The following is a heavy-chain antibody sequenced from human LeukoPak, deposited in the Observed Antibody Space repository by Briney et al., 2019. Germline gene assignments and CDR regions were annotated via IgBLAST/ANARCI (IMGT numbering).Heavy chain of an antibody. V-gene: IGHV3-7*01. J-gene: IGHJ4*02. CDR3: ARVGYNGWNFEN. Sequence: PGGSLRLSCAASGFTFSSYWMSWVRQAPGKGLQSVAYISQDVSHKYYVDSVKGRFTISRDNAKNSLHLEMNSLRAEDTALHYCARVGYNGWNFENWGQGTLVTVSS. D-gene: IGHD5-12*01. CDR1: GFTFSSYW. CDR2: ISQDVSHK.